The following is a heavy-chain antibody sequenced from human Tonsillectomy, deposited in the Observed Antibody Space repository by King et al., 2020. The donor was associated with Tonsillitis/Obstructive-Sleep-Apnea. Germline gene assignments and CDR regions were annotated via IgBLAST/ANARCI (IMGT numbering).Heavy chain of an antibody. Sequence: VQLVESGGGLVQPGRSLRLSCAASGFTFDEYAMHWVRQAPGKGLEWVSGISWNSGSIGYADSVKGRFTISRDNAKNSLYLQMNSLRAEDTALYYCAKRGSNDAFDIWGQGIKGTVSS. CDR3: AKRGSNDAFDI. D-gene: IGHD6-13*01. J-gene: IGHJ3*02. CDR2: ISWNSGSI. V-gene: IGHV3-9*01. CDR1: GFTFDEYA.